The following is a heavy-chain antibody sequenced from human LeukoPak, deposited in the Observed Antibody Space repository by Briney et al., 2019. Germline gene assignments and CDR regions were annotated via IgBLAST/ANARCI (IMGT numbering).Heavy chain of an antibody. Sequence: GGSLRLSCAASGFTFSSYWMSWVRQAPGKGLEWVANIKQDGSEKYYVDSVKGRFTISRDNAKNSLYLQMNSLRAEDTAVYYCARDAPPNFWSGYYPLDYWGQGTLVTVSS. V-gene: IGHV3-7*01. J-gene: IGHJ4*02. D-gene: IGHD3-3*01. CDR3: ARDAPPNFWSGYYPLDY. CDR1: GFTFSSYW. CDR2: IKQDGSEK.